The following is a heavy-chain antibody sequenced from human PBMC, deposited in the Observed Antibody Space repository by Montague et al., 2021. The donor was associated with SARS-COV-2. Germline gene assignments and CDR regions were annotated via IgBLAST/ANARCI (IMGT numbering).Heavy chain of an antibody. J-gene: IGHJ4*02. Sequence: PPLVKPTQTLTLTCTFSGFSLNTPEVAVGWIRQPPGKALEWLALXYGGDEKRYGPSLQSRLTITRDTSKSQVVLTMTNMDPVDTATYFCAHRFAGFFDYWGQGILVTVSS. CDR1: GFSLNTPEVA. CDR2: XYGGDEK. CDR3: AHRFAGFFDY. V-gene: IGHV2-5*05.